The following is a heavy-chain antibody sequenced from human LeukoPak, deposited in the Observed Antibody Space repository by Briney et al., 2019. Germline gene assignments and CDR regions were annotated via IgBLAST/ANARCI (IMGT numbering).Heavy chain of an antibody. CDR2: ISNTGRAT. CDR3: AHQVPPNDEFFDH. J-gene: IGHJ5*02. Sequence: GGSLRLSCVASGFTFSSYSMHWVRQAPWEGLEWLSGISNTGRATDYADSIKGRFTISRDSSKNTVFLQMNSLRAEDTAEYFCAHQVPPNDEFFDHWGQGTLVTVSS. V-gene: IGHV3-23*01. CDR1: GFTFSSYS.